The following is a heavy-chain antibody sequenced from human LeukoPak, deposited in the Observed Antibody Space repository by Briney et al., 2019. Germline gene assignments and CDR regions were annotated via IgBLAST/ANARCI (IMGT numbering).Heavy chain of an antibody. J-gene: IGHJ3*02. V-gene: IGHV3-30-3*01. CDR1: GFTFSSYA. D-gene: IGHD3-10*01. Sequence: RRSLRLSCAASGFTFSSYAMHWVRQAPGKGLEWVAVISYDGSNKYYADSVKGRFTISRDNSKNTLYLQMNSLRAEDTAVYYCARVLWNDAFDIWGQGTMITVSS. CDR3: ARVLWNDAFDI. CDR2: ISYDGSNK.